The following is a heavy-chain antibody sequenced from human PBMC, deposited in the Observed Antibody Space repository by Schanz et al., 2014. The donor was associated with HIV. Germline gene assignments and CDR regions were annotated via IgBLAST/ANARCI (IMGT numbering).Heavy chain of an antibody. CDR2: VIGSGGIT. D-gene: IGHD3-22*01. Sequence: EVQLLESGGGSIQPGGSLRLSCTAFGFTFSTYAMTWVRQAPGKGLEWVSTVIGSGGITYYADSVKGRFTISRDNSKNTLYLQMSSLRVEDTAVYYCAKGRGTYSSGYYDPPDYWGQGTLVTVSS. J-gene: IGHJ4*02. CDR1: GFTFSTYA. V-gene: IGHV3-23*01. CDR3: AKGRGTYSSGYYDPPDY.